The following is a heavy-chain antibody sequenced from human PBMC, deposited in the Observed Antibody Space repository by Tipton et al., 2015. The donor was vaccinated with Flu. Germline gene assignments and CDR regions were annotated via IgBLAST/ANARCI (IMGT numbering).Heavy chain of an antibody. J-gene: IGHJ5*02. Sequence: QLVQSGAEVKKPGSSVKVSCKASGGTFSSYAISWVRQAPGQGLEWMGRIIPIFGTANYAQKFQGRVTITADESTSTAYMELSSLSAEATAVSYCAWGPDMGVVPDAMGWLDPWGPGTLVTASS. CDR1: GGTFSSYA. CDR2: IIPIFGTA. D-gene: IGHD2-2*01. V-gene: IGHV1-69*18. CDR3: AWGPDMGVVPDAMGWLDP.